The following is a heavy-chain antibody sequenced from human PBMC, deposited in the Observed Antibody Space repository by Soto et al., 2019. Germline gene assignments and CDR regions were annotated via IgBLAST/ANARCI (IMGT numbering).Heavy chain of an antibody. D-gene: IGHD3-22*01. CDR3: AKSPKVIITSFDY. J-gene: IGHJ4*02. CDR2: ISGSGGTT. CDR1: GFTFSSYA. V-gene: IGHV3-23*01. Sequence: GGSLRRSCVASGFTFSSYAFNWVRQAPGRGLEWVSAISGSGGTTYYADSLKGRFTISRDNSKNTLFLQMNSLRAEDAAIYYCAKSPKVIITSFDYWGPGSLVTVFS.